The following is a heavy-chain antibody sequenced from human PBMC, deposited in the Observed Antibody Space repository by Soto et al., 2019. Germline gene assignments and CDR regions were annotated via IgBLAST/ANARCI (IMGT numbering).Heavy chain of an antibody. V-gene: IGHV5-51*01. CDR1: GYSFTIYC. J-gene: IGHJ6*02. CDR3: ARAYCSSTSCYPYAYYYYGMDV. Sequence: GDSLKISCTGSGYSFTIYCIGWVLQMPGKGLDWMWIIYPGDSDTRYSPSFQGQVTISADKSISTAYLQWSSLKASDTAMYYCARAYCSSTSCYPYAYYYYGMDVWGQGTTVTVSS. D-gene: IGHD2-2*01. CDR2: IYPGDSDT.